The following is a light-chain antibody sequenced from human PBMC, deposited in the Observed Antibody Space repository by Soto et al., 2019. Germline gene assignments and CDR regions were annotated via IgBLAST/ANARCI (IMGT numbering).Light chain of an antibody. Sequence: IVLTQSPGTLSLSPGERATLSCRASQSIASSFFAWYQQKPGQPPRLLIYGAANRATGIPDRFSGGGSGTDFALTITGLEREDFGVYYCQQYDTSPETFGPGTKVEIK. V-gene: IGKV3-20*01. CDR3: QQYDTSPET. J-gene: IGKJ1*01. CDR1: QSIASSF. CDR2: GAA.